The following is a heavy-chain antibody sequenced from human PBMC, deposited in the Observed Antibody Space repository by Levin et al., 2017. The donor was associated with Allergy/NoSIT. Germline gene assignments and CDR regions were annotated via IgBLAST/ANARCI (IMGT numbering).Heavy chain of an antibody. CDR3: ARDRSTVTAYYQYGMDV. J-gene: IGHJ6*02. Sequence: PGESLKISCVASGFTFSSYTMNWVRQAPGKGLEWVSSISSRSSYIYYADSVKGRFAISRDDAKSSLYLQMNSLRAEDTAVYYCARDRSTVTAYYQYGMDVWGQGTTVSVSS. D-gene: IGHD4-17*01. V-gene: IGHV3-21*01. CDR1: GFTFSSYT. CDR2: ISSRSSYI.